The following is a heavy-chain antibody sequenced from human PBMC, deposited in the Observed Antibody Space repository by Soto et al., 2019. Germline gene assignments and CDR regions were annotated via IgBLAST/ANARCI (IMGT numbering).Heavy chain of an antibody. CDR2: IYYSGST. CDR1: GGSISSGGYY. CDR3: ARGDLAAAGIYFDY. J-gene: IGHJ4*02. V-gene: IGHV4-31*03. D-gene: IGHD6-13*01. Sequence: SETLSLTCTVSGGSISSGGYYWSWIRQHPGKGLEWIGYIYYSGSTYYNPSLKSRVTISVDTSKNQFSLKLSSVTAADTAVYYCARGDLAAAGIYFDYWGQGTLVTVSS.